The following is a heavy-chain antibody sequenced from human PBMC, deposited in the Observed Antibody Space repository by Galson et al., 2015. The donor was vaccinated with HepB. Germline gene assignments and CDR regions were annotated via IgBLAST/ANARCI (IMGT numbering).Heavy chain of an antibody. V-gene: IGHV3-48*04. CDR1: TFIFSTYS. J-gene: IGHJ4*02. Sequence: SLRLSCAASTFIFSTYSMNWVRQAPGKGLEWIAYIGPSSSARYYADSVKGRFTISRDNAKNSLYLQMNSLKAEDTAVYYCARAALGWIDYWGQGTLVTVSS. CDR3: ARAALGWIDY. CDR2: IGPSSSAR. D-gene: IGHD6-19*01.